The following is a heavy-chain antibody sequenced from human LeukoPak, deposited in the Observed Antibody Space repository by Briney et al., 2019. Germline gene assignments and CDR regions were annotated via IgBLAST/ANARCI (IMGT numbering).Heavy chain of an antibody. CDR3: AKNLGGSGSYYLVYYYGMDV. CDR1: GFTFGSYA. V-gene: IGHV3-23*01. J-gene: IGHJ6*02. Sequence: GGSLRLSCEASGFTFGSYAMSWVRQAPGKGLEWVSAISASGGSTYYADSVKGRFTISRDNSKNTLYLQMNSLRAEDTAVYYCAKNLGGSGSYYLVYYYGMDVWGQGTTVTVSS. D-gene: IGHD3-10*01. CDR2: ISASGGST.